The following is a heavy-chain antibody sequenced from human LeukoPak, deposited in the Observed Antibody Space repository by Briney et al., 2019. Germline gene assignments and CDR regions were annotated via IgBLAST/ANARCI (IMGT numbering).Heavy chain of an antibody. CDR3: AKHLVPAAFDPNNRQNWFAP. V-gene: IGHV3-30*02. CDR2: IRDDGSNK. D-gene: IGHD2-2*01. J-gene: IGHJ5*02. CDR1: GFTFSSYG. Sequence: PGGSLRLSCAASGFTFSSYGMHWVRQAPGEGLEWVAFIRDDGSNKYYADSVKGRFTISRDNSKSTPYLQMNSLRAEDTAVYYCAKHLVPAAFDPNNRQNWFAPWGQGTLVTVSS.